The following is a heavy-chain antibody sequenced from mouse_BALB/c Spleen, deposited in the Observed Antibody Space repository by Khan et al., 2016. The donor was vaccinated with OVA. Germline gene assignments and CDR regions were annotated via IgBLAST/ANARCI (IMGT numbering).Heavy chain of an antibody. CDR3: ARRDYYADYCFFDV. CDR1: GYTFTEYT. V-gene: IGHV1-18*01. D-gene: IGHD1-1*01. J-gene: IGHJ1*01. CDR2: FNPNNGGT. Sequence: EVQLQQSGPELVKPGASVKISCKTSGYTFTEYTMHWVKQSHGKSLEWLGGFNPNNGGTSYNQKFKGKATLTVDKSSSTAYMELRSLTSEDSAVYYCARRDYYADYCFFDVWGAGTTVTVSS.